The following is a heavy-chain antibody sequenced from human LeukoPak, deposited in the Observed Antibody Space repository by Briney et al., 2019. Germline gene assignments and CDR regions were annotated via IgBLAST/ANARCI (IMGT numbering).Heavy chain of an antibody. J-gene: IGHJ4*02. CDR1: GYTFTSYG. CDR3: ARDVGYSSSSDY. D-gene: IGHD6-6*01. Sequence: ASVKVSCKASGYTFTSYGISWVRQAPGQGLEWMGWINPNSGGTNFAQKFQGRVTMTRDTSISTAYMELSRLRSDDTAVYYCARDVGYSSSSDYWGQGTLVTVSS. V-gene: IGHV1-2*02. CDR2: INPNSGGT.